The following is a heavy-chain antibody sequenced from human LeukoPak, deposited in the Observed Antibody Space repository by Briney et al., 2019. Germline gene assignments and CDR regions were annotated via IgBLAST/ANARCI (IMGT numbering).Heavy chain of an antibody. CDR2: IIPIFGTA. CDR3: ARGLGDIVVASGAFDI. CDR1: GGTFSSYA. J-gene: IGHJ3*02. V-gene: IGHV1-69*13. Sequence: ASVKVSCKASGGTFSSYAISWVRQAPGQGLEWMGGIIPIFGTANYAQKFQGRVTITADESTSTAYMELSSLRSEDTAVYYCARGLGDIVVASGAFDIWGQGTRVTVSS. D-gene: IGHD2-2*01.